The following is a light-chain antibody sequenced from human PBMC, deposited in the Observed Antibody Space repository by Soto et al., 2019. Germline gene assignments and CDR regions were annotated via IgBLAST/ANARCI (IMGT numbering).Light chain of an antibody. CDR3: QQSYSTPPIFT. CDR2: AAS. V-gene: IGKV1-39*01. Sequence: DIQMTQSPSSLSASVGERVTITCRASQRISSYFNWYKKKPGKAPKHLIYAASSLQSGVPSRFSGSGSGTDFTLTISTLQPADFATYYSQQSYSTPPIFTCVPGTKVDIK. CDR1: QRISSY. J-gene: IGKJ3*01.